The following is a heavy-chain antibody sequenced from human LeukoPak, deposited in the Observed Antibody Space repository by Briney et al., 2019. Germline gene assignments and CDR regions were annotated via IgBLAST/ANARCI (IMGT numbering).Heavy chain of an antibody. D-gene: IGHD1-26*01. CDR3: ARDLLYSGSYSWYFDL. CDR1: GFTFSSYA. CDR2: ISYDGSNK. V-gene: IGHV3-30-3*01. J-gene: IGHJ2*01. Sequence: SLRLSCAASGFTFSSYAMHWVRQAPGKGLEWVAVISYDGSNKYYADSVKGRFTISRDNSKNTLYLQMDSLRAEDTAVYYCARDLLYSGSYSWYFDLWGRGTLVTVSS.